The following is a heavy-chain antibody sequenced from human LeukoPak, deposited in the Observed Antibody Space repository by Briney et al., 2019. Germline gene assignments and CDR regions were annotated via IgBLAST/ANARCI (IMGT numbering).Heavy chain of an antibody. CDR2: ISYDGSNK. CDR3: AKDPDVDNWFDP. D-gene: IGHD5-12*01. J-gene: IGHJ5*02. V-gene: IGHV3-30*18. Sequence: VGALGLSCAASGFALSSYGMHWGRPAPRQGGGWVAVISYDGSNKYYADSVKGRFTISRDNSKNTLYLQMNSLRAEDTAVYYCAKDPDVDNWFDPWGQGTLVTVSS. CDR1: GFALSSYG.